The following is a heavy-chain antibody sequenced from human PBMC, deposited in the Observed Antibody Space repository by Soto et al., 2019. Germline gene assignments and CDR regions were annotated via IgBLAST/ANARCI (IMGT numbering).Heavy chain of an antibody. D-gene: IGHD2-15*01. J-gene: IGHJ6*02. Sequence: QVQLVQSGAEVKKPGSSVKVSCKASGGTFSSYTISWVRQAPGQGLEWMGRIIPILGIANYAQKFQGRVTITADKSTSTAYRELSSLRSEDTAVYYCAREGGYCSGGSCYSWTYGMDVWGQGTTVTVSS. CDR3: AREGGYCSGGSCYSWTYGMDV. CDR2: IIPILGIA. CDR1: GGTFSSYT. V-gene: IGHV1-69*08.